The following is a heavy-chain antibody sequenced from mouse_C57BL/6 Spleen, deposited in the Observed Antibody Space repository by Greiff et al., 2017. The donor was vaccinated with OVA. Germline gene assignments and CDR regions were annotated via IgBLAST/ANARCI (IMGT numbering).Heavy chain of an antibody. J-gene: IGHJ3*01. CDR2: IYPSDSET. CDR1: GYTFTSYW. D-gene: IGHD2-10*01. CDR3: AREGPTPGWFAY. V-gene: IGHV1-61*01. Sequence: QVQLQQPGAELVRPGSSVKLSCKASGYTFTSYWMDWVKQRPGQGLEWIGNIYPSDSETHYNQKFKDKATLTVDKSSSTAYMQLSSLTSEDSAVYYCAREGPTPGWFAYWGQGTLVTVSA.